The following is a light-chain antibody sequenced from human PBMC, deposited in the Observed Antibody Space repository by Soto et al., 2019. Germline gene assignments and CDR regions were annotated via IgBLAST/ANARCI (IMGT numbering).Light chain of an antibody. J-gene: IGKJ5*01. V-gene: IGKV3-20*01. Sequence: IGLKQCPGVLSLSPGERATLSCRANDILSSGFLAWYQQRRGQAPRLLIYGASTRATGIPDRFSGGGSETDFILTISRVEPEDFAMYYCQHYENSPITFGPGTRLEIK. CDR1: DILSSGF. CDR2: GAS. CDR3: QHYENSPIT.